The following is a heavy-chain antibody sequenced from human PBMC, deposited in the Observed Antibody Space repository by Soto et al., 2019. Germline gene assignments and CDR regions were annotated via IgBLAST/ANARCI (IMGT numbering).Heavy chain of an antibody. Sequence: QVQLVESGGGVVQPGRSLRLSCAASGFTFSSYAMHWVRQAPGKGLEWVAVISYDGSNKYYADSVKGRFTISRDNSKNTLYLQMNSLRAEDTAVYYCARDRGGRAVAGTDRGRPLDYWGQGTLVTVSS. J-gene: IGHJ4*02. CDR1: GFTFSSYA. D-gene: IGHD6-19*01. CDR3: ARDRGGRAVAGTDRGRPLDY. CDR2: ISYDGSNK. V-gene: IGHV3-30-3*01.